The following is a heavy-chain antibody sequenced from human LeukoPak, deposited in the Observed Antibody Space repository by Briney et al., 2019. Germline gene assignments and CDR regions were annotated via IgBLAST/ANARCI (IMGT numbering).Heavy chain of an antibody. J-gene: IGHJ4*02. D-gene: IGHD4-23*01. CDR3: ARDLRVAGTVGY. V-gene: IGHV1-18*01. Sequence: ASVKVSCKASGYTFTSYGISWVRQAPGQGLEWMGWISAYNGNANYAQKLQGRVTMTTDTSTSTAYMELRSLRSDDTAVYYCARDLRVAGTVGYWGQGTLVTVSS. CDR1: GYTFTSYG. CDR2: ISAYNGNA.